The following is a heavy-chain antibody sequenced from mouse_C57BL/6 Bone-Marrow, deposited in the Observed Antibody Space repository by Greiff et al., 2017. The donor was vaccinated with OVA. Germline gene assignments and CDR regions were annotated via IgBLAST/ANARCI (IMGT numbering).Heavy chain of an antibody. D-gene: IGHD2-1*01. V-gene: IGHV5-16*01. CDR3: ARGFYSLYFDY. J-gene: IGHJ2*01. CDR1: GFTFSDYY. CDR2: INYDGSST. Sequence: EVMLVESEGGLVQPGSSMKLSCTASGFTFSDYYMAWVRQVPEKGLEWVANINYDGSSTYYLDSLKSRFIISRDNAKNILYLQMSSLKSEDTATYYCARGFYSLYFDYWGQGTTLIVSS.